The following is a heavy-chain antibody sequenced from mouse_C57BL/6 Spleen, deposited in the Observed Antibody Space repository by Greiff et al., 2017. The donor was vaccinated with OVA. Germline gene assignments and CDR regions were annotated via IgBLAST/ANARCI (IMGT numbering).Heavy chain of an antibody. D-gene: IGHD2-10*02. J-gene: IGHJ2*01. CDR2: ISYDGSN. Sequence: VQLKQSGPGLVKPSQSLSLTCSVTGYSITSGYYWNWIRQFPGNKLEWMGYISYDGSNNYNPSLKNRISLTRDTSKNQCFLKLNSVTTEDTATYYCALEFDYWGKGTTLTVSS. CDR1: GYSITSGYY. CDR3: ALEFDY. V-gene: IGHV3-6*01.